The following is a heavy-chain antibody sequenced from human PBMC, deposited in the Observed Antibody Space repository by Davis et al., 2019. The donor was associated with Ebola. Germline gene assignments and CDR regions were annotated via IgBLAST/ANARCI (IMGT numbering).Heavy chain of an antibody. V-gene: IGHV3-66*01. CDR3: ARENYHGMDL. Sequence: GGSLRLSCEVSGFMFGNYAMSWVRQAPGKGLEWVSVIYSGGSTYYADSVKGRFTISRDNAKDTLYLQMNNLRAEDTAVYYCARENYHGMDLWGQGTTVTASS. CDR1: GFMFGNYA. CDR2: IYSGGST. J-gene: IGHJ6*02.